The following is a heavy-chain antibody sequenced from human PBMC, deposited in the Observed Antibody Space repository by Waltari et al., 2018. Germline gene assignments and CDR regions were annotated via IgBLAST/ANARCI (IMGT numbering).Heavy chain of an antibody. CDR1: GFPFSDYY. CDR2: ISTSSAYI. V-gene: IGHV3-21*01. Sequence: EVQLVESGGGLVKPGKSLRLSCAASGFPFSDYYMNWVRQAPGKGLEWIASISTSSAYIYYADSLKGRFTVSRDNAKNSLFLQTNSLRVEDTAVYYCARDRVREMTTIGSAPFDLWGQGTMVTVSS. J-gene: IGHJ3*01. D-gene: IGHD4-4*01. CDR3: ARDRVREMTTIGSAPFDL.